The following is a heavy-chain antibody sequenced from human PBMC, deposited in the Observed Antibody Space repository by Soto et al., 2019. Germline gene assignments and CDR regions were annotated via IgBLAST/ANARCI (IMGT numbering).Heavy chain of an antibody. CDR1: GFTFSGSA. CDR3: TSKNKAYCSGGSCYQEFDY. J-gene: IGHJ4*02. D-gene: IGHD2-15*01. V-gene: IGHV3-73*01. Sequence: GGSLRLSCAASGFTFSGSAMHWVRQASGKGLEWVGRIRSKANSYATAYAASVKGRFTISRDDSKKTAYLQMNSLKTEDTAVYYCTSKNKAYCSGGSCYQEFDYWGQGTLVTVSS. CDR2: IRSKANSYAT.